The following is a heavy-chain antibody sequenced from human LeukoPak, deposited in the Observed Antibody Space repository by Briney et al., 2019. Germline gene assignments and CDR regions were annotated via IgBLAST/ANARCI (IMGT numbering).Heavy chain of an antibody. Sequence: GESLKISCTGSGYSFTSYWIGWVRQMPGKGLEWMGIIYPGDSDTRYSPSFQGQVTISADKSISTAYLQWSSLKASDTAMYYCARRGSYGYSATYYFDYWGQGTLVTVSS. V-gene: IGHV5-51*01. J-gene: IGHJ4*02. D-gene: IGHD5-24*01. CDR1: GYSFTSYW. CDR2: IYPGDSDT. CDR3: ARRGSYGYSATYYFDY.